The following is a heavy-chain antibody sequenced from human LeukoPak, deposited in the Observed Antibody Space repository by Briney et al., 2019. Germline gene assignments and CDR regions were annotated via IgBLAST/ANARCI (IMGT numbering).Heavy chain of an antibody. CDR3: ARDPRTPAFDF. J-gene: IGHJ4*02. Sequence: SQTLSLTCAISGDSVSSNSAAWSWIRQSPSRGLEWLGTAYYRSKWYNDYAVSVKSRITINPDTSKNQFSLQLNSVTPEDTAVYYCARDPRTPAFDFWGQGTLVTVSS. D-gene: IGHD1-14*01. CDR1: GDSVSSNSAA. CDR2: AYYRSKWYN. V-gene: IGHV6-1*01.